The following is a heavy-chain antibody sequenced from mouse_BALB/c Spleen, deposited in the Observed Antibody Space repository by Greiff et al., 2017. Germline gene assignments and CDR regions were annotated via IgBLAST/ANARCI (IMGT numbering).Heavy chain of an antibody. J-gene: IGHJ3*01. Sequence: EVKVVESGPELVKPGASVKMSCKASGYTFTSYVMHWVKQKPGQGLEWIGYINPYNDGTKYNEKFKGKATLTSDKSSSTAYMELSSLTSEDSAVYYCARYYYYGSSPWFAYWGQGTLVTVSA. CDR1: GYTFTSYV. CDR2: INPYNDGT. V-gene: IGHV1-14*01. D-gene: IGHD1-1*01. CDR3: ARYYYYGSSPWFAY.